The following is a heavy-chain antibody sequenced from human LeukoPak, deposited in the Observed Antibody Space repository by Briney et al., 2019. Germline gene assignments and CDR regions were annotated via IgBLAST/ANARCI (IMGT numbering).Heavy chain of an antibody. J-gene: IGHJ4*02. CDR3: ARWFSSSWYAAYYFDY. D-gene: IGHD6-13*01. Sequence: GESLKISCKGSGYSFTIYWIGWVRQMPGKGLEWMGIIYPGDSDTRYSPSFQGQVTISADKSISTAYLQWSSLKASDTAMYYCARWFSSSWYAAYYFDYWGQGTLVAVAS. V-gene: IGHV5-51*01. CDR2: IYPGDSDT. CDR1: GYSFTIYW.